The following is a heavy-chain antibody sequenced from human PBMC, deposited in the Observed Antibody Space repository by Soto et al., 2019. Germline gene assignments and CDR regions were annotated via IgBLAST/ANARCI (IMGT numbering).Heavy chain of an antibody. V-gene: IGHV1-18*01. Sequence: QGQLVQSGAEVKKPGGSVKVFCKASGYTFTRYGISWVRQAPGQGLEWMGWISGYNGDTKYAQKFQGRVTMTVDTSTTTAYMELRSLTSDDRAVYYCAKNGQPPYYYYGMDVWGQGTTVTVSS. CDR3: AKNGQPPYYYYGMDV. CDR2: ISGYNGDT. CDR1: GYTFTRYG. D-gene: IGHD2-8*01. J-gene: IGHJ6*02.